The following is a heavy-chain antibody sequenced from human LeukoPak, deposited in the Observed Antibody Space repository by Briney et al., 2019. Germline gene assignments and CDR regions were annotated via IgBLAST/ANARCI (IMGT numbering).Heavy chain of an antibody. V-gene: IGHV4-59*01. Sequence: SETLSLTCTVSGGSISSYYWSWIRQPPGEGLEWIGEIYYSGSANYNPSLKSRVTISVDTSKNQFSLKLSSVTAADTAVYYCARDLKLYYFDYWGQGPLVTVSS. CDR1: GGSISSYY. CDR2: IYYSGSA. J-gene: IGHJ4*02. D-gene: IGHD6-6*01. CDR3: ARDLKLYYFDY.